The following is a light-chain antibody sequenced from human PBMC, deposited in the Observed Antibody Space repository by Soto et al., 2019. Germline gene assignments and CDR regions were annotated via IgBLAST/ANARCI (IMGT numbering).Light chain of an antibody. CDR3: QSYYSSEVV. J-gene: IGLJ2*01. Sequence: NFMLTQPHSVSESPGKTVTISCTRSSGDIAYNYVQWFQQRPGSAPTTVIYKDNQRPSGVPDRFSGSIDSSSNSASLTISGLKTEDEADYFCQSYYSSEVVVGGGTTLTVL. V-gene: IGLV6-57*04. CDR1: SGDIAYNY. CDR2: KDN.